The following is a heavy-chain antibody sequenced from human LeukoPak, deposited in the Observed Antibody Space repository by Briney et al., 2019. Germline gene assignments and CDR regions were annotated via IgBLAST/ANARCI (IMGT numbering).Heavy chain of an antibody. D-gene: IGHD3-9*01. Sequence: TFSSYAMSWVRQAPGKGLEWIGSIYYSGSTYYNPSLKSRVTISVDTSKNQFSLKLSSVTAADTAVYYCARRFRLTGYSTWGQGTLVTVSS. V-gene: IGHV4-39*01. J-gene: IGHJ4*02. CDR1: TFSSYA. CDR2: IYYSGST. CDR3: ARRFRLTGYST.